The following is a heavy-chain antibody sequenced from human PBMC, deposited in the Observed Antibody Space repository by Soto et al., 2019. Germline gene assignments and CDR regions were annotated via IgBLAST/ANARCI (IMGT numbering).Heavy chain of an antibody. CDR2: IVYDGSNE. Sequence: GGSLRLSCAASGFSFSSYGMHWVRQAPGKGLEWVAVIVYDGSNEYYADSVKGRFTISRDNSKNTLYLQMNSLKTEDTAVYYCTTDRVLRYFDWPGPKYGMDVWGQGTTVTVSS. J-gene: IGHJ6*02. V-gene: IGHV3-30*03. CDR1: GFSFSSYG. D-gene: IGHD3-9*01. CDR3: TTDRVLRYFDWPGPKYGMDV.